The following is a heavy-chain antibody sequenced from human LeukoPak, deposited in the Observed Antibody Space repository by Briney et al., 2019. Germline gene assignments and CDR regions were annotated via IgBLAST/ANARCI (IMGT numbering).Heavy chain of an antibody. J-gene: IGHJ3*02. CDR2: INTDGSST. CDR1: GFTFSSCW. D-gene: IGHD2-15*01. V-gene: IGHV3-74*01. CDR3: ASHCSGGSCYSNAFDI. Sequence: GGSLRLSCAASGFTFSSCWMHWVRQAPGRGLVWVSRINTDGSSTTYADSVKGRFTISRDNAKNTLYLQMNSLRAEDTAVYYCASHCSGGSCYSNAFDIWGQGTMVTVSS.